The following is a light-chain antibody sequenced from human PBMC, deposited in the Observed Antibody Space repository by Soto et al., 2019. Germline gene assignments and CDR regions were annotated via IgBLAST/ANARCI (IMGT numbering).Light chain of an antibody. CDR2: AAS. J-gene: IGKJ2*01. V-gene: IGKV1-39*01. CDR3: QQSYSTLMYT. Sequence: DIQMTQSPSSLSASVGDRVTITCRASQSISSYLNWYQQKPGKAPKLLIYAASSLQSGVPSRFSGSGSGTDFTLTISSLQPEDFANYYCQQSYSTLMYTFGQGTK. CDR1: QSISSY.